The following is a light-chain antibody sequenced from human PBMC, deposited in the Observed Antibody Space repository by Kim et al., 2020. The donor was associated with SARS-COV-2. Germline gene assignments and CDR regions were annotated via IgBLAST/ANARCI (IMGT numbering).Light chain of an antibody. J-gene: IGKJ2*01. CDR3: QQYDRPPYT. V-gene: IGKV3-20*01. Sequence: LSPGEGASPSCRASQSVASNNLAWFQQKPGQAPRLLIHGTSSRVTGIPDRFSGSGSGTDFTLTISRPEPEDFAVYYCQQYDRPPYTFGQGTKLEI. CDR2: GTS. CDR1: QSVASNN.